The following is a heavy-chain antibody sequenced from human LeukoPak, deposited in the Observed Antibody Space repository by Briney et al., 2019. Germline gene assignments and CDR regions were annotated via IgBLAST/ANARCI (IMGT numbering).Heavy chain of an antibody. V-gene: IGHV3-30*04. CDR1: GFTFSSYA. CDR3: ARDAAGGSYLYYYYYYGMDV. D-gene: IGHD1-26*01. J-gene: IGHJ6*02. Sequence: PGGSLRLSCAASGFTFSSYAMHWVRQAPGKGLEWVAVISYDGSNKYYADSVKGRFTISRDNSKNTLYLQMNSLRAEDTAVYYCARDAAGGSYLYYYYYYGMDVWGQGTTVTVSS. CDR2: ISYDGSNK.